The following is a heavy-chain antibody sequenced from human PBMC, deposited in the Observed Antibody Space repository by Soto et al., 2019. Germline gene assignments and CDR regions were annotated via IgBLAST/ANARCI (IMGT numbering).Heavy chain of an antibody. D-gene: IGHD6-19*01. J-gene: IGHJ4*02. V-gene: IGHV3-53*01. CDR1: GFTVSSNY. CDR2: IYSGGST. Sequence: GGSLRLSCAAPGFTVSSNYMSWVRQAPGKGLEWVSVIYSGGSTYYADSVKGRFTISRDNSKNTLYLQMNSLRAEDTAVYYCARGPWLVPVYWGQGTLVTVSS. CDR3: ARGPWLVPVY.